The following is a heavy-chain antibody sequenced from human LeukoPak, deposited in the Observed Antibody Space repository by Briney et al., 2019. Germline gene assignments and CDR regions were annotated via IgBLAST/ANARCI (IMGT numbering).Heavy chain of an antibody. CDR1: GGSFSGYY. V-gene: IGHV4-34*01. J-gene: IGHJ4*02. Sequence: SETLSLTCAVYGGSFSGYYWSWIRQPPGKGLEWIGEINHSGSTNYNPSLKSRVTISVDTSKNQFSLKLSSVTAADTAVYHCARGGKYYYDSSGYSYWGQGTLVTVSS. CDR2: INHSGST. D-gene: IGHD3-22*01. CDR3: ARGGKYYYDSSGYSY.